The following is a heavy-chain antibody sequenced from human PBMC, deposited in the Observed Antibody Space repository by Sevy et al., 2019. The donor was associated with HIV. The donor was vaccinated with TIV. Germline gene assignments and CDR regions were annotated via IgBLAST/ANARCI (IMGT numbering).Heavy chain of an antibody. Sequence: GGSLRLSCAASGFSFSSYSVSWVRQAPGKGLEWVASIGSSNSCIYYGDSVKGRFTISRDNAKNSLFLHMNTLRAEDTAVYYCARSYSSSWYILYYFEYWGQGTPVTVSS. CDR1: GFSFSSYS. CDR2: IGSSNSCI. CDR3: ARSYSSSWYILYYFEY. V-gene: IGHV3-21*01. J-gene: IGHJ4*02. D-gene: IGHD6-13*01.